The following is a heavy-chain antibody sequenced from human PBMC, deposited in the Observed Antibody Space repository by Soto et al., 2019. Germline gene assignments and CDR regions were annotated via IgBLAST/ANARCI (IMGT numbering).Heavy chain of an antibody. D-gene: IGHD3-10*01. Sequence: GGSLRLSCAASGFTFSSYSMNWVRQAPGKGLEWVSSISSSSSYIYYADSVKGRFTISRDNAKNSLYLQMNSLRAEDTAVCYCARDSRGAIDYWGQGTLVTVSS. CDR1: GFTFSSYS. J-gene: IGHJ4*02. CDR2: ISSSSSYI. V-gene: IGHV3-21*01. CDR3: ARDSRGAIDY.